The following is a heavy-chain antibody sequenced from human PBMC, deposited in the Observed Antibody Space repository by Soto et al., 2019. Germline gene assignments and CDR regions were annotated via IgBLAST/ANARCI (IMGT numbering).Heavy chain of an antibody. J-gene: IGHJ4*02. CDR1: GFTFSSYA. CDR2: ISGSGGST. Sequence: EVQLLESGGGLVQPGGSLRLSCAAPGFTFSSYAMSWVRQAPGKGLEWVSGISGSGGSTYYEDSVKGRFTISRDNSKNTLYLQMNSLRAEDTAVYSCAKHSGTVDTAIDYWGQGTLVTVSS. CDR3: AKHSGTVDTAIDY. D-gene: IGHD5-18*01. V-gene: IGHV3-23*01.